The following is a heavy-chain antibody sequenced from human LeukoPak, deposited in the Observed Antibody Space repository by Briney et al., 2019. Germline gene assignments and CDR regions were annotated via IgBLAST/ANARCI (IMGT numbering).Heavy chain of an antibody. CDR3: GREPASWRGAFDI. CDR1: GGSLSGYY. CDR2: INHRAST. V-gene: IGHV4-34*01. J-gene: IGHJ3*02. D-gene: IGHD3-10*01. Sequence: SETLSLTCAVYGGSLSGYYWSCVRQTPVKGLEWIGEINHRASTNYNPSPTSRVTMSVDKSNNQISLKLSSLTDADMAVYYCGREPASWRGAFDIWGQGTIVTVSS.